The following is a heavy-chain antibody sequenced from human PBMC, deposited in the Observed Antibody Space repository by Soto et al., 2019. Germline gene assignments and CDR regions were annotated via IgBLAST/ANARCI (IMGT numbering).Heavy chain of an antibody. J-gene: IGHJ4*02. V-gene: IGHV3-11*06. CDR3: AGEGRTILSKMGIFKRPFDY. CDR1: GFTLSDYY. D-gene: IGHD3-9*01. CDR2: VSGSSTYT. Sequence: PGGSLRLSCAASGFTLSDYYMSWIRQAPGKGLEWISYVSGSSTYTNYADSVKGRFTISRDNAKNSLYLQMNSLRAEDTAVYYCAGEGRTILSKMGIFKRPFDYWGLGTLVTVSS.